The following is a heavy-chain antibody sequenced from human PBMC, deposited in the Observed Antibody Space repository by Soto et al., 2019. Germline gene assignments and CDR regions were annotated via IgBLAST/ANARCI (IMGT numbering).Heavy chain of an antibody. CDR1: GGYINTVY. CDR2: IFYTGST. CDR3: ARSRSCSGGTCYEHFTYFGP. V-gene: IGHV4-59*01. J-gene: IGHJ5*02. Sequence: SLMLSLTCTVSVSGGYINTVYWSLIRQPPGKGLEWIASIFYTGSTYYNPSLKSRVTVSLDTSTKQFSLKVSSVTAADTAVYYCARSRSCSGGTCYEHFTYFGPWGQGTLVTVSS. D-gene: IGHD2-15*01.